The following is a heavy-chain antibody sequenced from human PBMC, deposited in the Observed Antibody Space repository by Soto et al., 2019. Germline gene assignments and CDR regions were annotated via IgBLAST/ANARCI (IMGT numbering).Heavy chain of an antibody. CDR3: ARGITMVRGVIRYFDY. D-gene: IGHD3-10*01. CDR1: GGSIRSGGYS. V-gene: IGHV4-30-2*01. Sequence: SETLSLTCAVSGGSIRSGGYSWSWIRQPPGKGLEWIGYIYHSGSTYYNPSLKSRVTISVDRSKNQFSLKLSSVTAADTAVYYCARGITMVRGVIRYFDYWGQGTLVTVSS. J-gene: IGHJ4*02. CDR2: IYHSGST.